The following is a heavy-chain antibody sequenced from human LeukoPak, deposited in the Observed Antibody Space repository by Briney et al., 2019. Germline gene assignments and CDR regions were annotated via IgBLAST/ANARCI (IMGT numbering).Heavy chain of an antibody. CDR1: GFTFSSYS. D-gene: IGHD6-6*01. J-gene: IGHJ4*02. CDR2: IRSSSSYI. CDR3: ARGSPSLVDY. Sequence: EGSLRLSCAASGFTFSSYSMNWVRQAPGKGLEWVSSIRSSSSYIYYADSVKGRFTISRDNAKNSLYLQMNSLRAEDTAVYYCARGSPSLVDYWGQGTVVTVFS. V-gene: IGHV3-21*01.